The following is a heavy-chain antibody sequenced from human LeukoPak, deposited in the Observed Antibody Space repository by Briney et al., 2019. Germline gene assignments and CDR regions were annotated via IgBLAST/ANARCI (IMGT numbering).Heavy chain of an antibody. D-gene: IGHD2-2*01. V-gene: IGHV1-69*06. J-gene: IGHJ5*02. CDR3: AREAIVVVPAAMEGASRFDP. CDR2: IIPIFGTA. Sequence: SVKVPCKASGGTFSSYAISWVRQAPGQGLEWMGGIIPIFGTANYAQKFQGRVTITADKSTSTAYMELSSLRSEDTAVYYCAREAIVVVPAAMEGASRFDPWGQGTLVTVSS. CDR1: GGTFSSYA.